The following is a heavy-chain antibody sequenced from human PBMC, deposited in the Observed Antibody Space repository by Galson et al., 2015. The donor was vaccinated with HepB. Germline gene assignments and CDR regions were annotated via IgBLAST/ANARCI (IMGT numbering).Heavy chain of an antibody. J-gene: IGHJ4*02. Sequence: SLRLSCAASGFTFSNAWMNWVRQAPGKGLEWVGRIKSKTDGGTTDYAAPVKGRFTIPRDDSKNTLYLQMNSLKTEDTAVYYCTTEYPFGIVGATNLYYFDYWGQGTLVTVSS. CDR1: GFTFSNAW. CDR2: IKSKTDGGTT. V-gene: IGHV3-15*07. D-gene: IGHD1-26*01. CDR3: TTEYPFGIVGATNLYYFDY.